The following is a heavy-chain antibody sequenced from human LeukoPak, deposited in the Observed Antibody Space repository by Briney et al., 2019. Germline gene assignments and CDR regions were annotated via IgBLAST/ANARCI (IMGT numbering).Heavy chain of an antibody. CDR1: GGSINSYY. CDR3: ARKRRGYGDPPFDY. D-gene: IGHD4-17*01. V-gene: IGHV4-59*12. CDR2: IYYSGST. J-gene: IGHJ4*02. Sequence: SETLSLTCSVSGGSINSYYWSWIRQPPGKGLEWIGYIYYSGSTKYNPSLKSRVTISVDTSKNQFSLKLSSVTAADTAVYYCARKRRGYGDPPFDYWGQGTLVTVSS.